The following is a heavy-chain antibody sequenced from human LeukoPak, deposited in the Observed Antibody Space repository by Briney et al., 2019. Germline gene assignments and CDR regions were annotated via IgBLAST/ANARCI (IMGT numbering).Heavy chain of an antibody. V-gene: IGHV3-30-3*01. CDR3: ASLPITPDGFDI. CDR1: GFTFSSYA. Sequence: PGGSLRLSCAASGFTFSSYAMHWVRQAPGKGLEWVAVISYDGNNKYYADSVKGRFTISRDNSKNTLYVQMNSLRAEDTAVYYCASLPITPDGFDIWGQGTMVTVSS. CDR2: ISYDGNNK. D-gene: IGHD3-10*01. J-gene: IGHJ3*02.